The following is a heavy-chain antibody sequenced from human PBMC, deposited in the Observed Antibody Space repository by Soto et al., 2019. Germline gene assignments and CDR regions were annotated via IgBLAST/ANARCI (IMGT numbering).Heavy chain of an antibody. CDR1: GDSVSSNTAS. CDR2: TYFRSKWYN. D-gene: IGHD5-12*01. CDR3: AKGDNLGPKTGYAFDP. Sequence: PSQTRSLTCAISGDSVSSNTASWKLIRQSPSRGLEWLGRTYFRSKWYNDYAVSVKSRIIINPDTSNNQFSLQLNSVTPEDTAVYFCAKGDNLGPKTGYAFDPWGQGIMVTVSS. V-gene: IGHV6-1*01. J-gene: IGHJ5*02.